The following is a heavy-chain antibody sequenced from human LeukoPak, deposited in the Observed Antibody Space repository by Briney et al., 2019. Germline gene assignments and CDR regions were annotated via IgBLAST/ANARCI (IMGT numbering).Heavy chain of an antibody. V-gene: IGHV1-2*02. CDR1: GYTFTGYY. J-gene: IGHJ4*02. CDR3: ARDSKLGFLGPYYFDY. Sequence: ASVKVSCKASGYTFTGYYMHWVRQAPGQGLEWMGWINPNSGGTNYAQKLQGRVTMTTDTSTSTAYMELRSLRSDDTAVYYCARDSKLGFLGPYYFDYWGQGTLVTVSS. D-gene: IGHD3-3*01. CDR2: INPNSGGT.